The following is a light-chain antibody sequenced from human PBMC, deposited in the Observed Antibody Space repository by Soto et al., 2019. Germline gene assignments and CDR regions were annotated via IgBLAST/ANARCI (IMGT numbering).Light chain of an antibody. J-gene: IGKJ5*01. CDR3: QQYTDWPMT. CDR1: QSVRSN. Sequence: IVLTQSQATLSVYPWERATLYCRASQSVRSNLAWYKQIPGQAPRLLIYDASTRATGIPARFSGSGSGTEFTLTISSLQSEDFAVYYCQQYTDWPMTSGQGTRLEI. V-gene: IGKV3-15*01. CDR2: DAS.